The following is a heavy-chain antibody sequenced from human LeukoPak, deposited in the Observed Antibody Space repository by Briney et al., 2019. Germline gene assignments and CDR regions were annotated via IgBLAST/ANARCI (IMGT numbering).Heavy chain of an antibody. D-gene: IGHD2-2*01. CDR3: AKDLCSSTSCYCDY. CDR2: IRYDGSNK. Sequence: GGPLRLSCAASEITLTHSGMHWGRQVPGKGLEWGAFIRYDGSNKSYADSVKGRFTISRDNSKNTLYLQMNSLRAEDTAVFYCAKDLCSSTSCYCDYWGQGTLASVSS. J-gene: IGHJ4*02. V-gene: IGHV3-30*02. CDR1: EITLTHSG.